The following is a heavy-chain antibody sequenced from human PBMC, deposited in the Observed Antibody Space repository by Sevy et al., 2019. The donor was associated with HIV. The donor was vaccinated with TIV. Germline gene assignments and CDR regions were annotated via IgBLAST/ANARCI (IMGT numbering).Heavy chain of an antibody. J-gene: IGHJ6*02. CDR1: GFTFNIFS. CDR3: AREGGYTDQGMDV. Sequence: GGSLRLSCAASGFTFNIFSINWVRRAPGKGLEWVSYSSSSTIYYADSVKGRFTISRDNAKNSLSLQMNSLRAEDTAVYYSAREGGYTDQGMDVWGQGTTVTVSS. CDR2: SSSSTI. D-gene: IGHD5-12*01. V-gene: IGHV3-48*01.